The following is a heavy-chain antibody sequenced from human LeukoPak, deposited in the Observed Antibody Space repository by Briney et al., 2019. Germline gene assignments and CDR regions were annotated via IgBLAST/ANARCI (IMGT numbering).Heavy chain of an antibody. J-gene: IGHJ4*02. Sequence: ASVKVSFKASGYTFTSYAMNWVRQAPGQGLEGMGWINTNTGNPSYAQGFTGRFVFSLDTSVSTAYLQISSLKAEDTAIYYCARDDSYYFHYWGQGTLVTVSS. CDR1: GYTFTSYA. CDR2: INTNTGNP. D-gene: IGHD2-15*01. V-gene: IGHV7-4-1*02. CDR3: ARDDSYYFHY.